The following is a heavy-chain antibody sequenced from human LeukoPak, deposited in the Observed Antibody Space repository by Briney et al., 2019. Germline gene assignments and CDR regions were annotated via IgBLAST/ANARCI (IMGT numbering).Heavy chain of an antibody. V-gene: IGHV1-8*01. J-gene: IGHJ4*02. D-gene: IGHD3-16*02. Sequence: ASVKVSCKASGYTFSNYDINWVRQAPGQGLEWMGWMNPNSGRRVYAQKFQGRVTMTRNSSINTAYMELTSLRSDDTAAYYCARGLRSDYWGQGTLVTVS. CDR3: ARGLRSDY. CDR2: MNPNSGRR. CDR1: GYTFSNYD.